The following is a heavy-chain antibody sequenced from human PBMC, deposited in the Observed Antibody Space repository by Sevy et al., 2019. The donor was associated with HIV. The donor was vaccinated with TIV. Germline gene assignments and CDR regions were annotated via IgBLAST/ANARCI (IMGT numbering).Heavy chain of an antibody. V-gene: IGHV3-7*01. Sequence: GGSLRLSCVASGFSFSIYWMSWVRQAPGKGLEWVATMEQDGSEEDYVDSVKGRFTISRDNAKNSLFLQMNSLSAEDTAVYYCVREGLGGYSYSLDYWGHGTLVTVSS. CDR3: VREGLGGYSYSLDY. CDR2: MEQDGSEE. D-gene: IGHD5-18*01. J-gene: IGHJ4*01. CDR1: GFSFSIYW.